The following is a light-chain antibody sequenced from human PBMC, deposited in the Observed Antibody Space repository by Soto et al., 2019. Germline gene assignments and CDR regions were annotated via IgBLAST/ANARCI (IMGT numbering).Light chain of an antibody. CDR2: RNN. Sequence: QSVLTQPPSASGTPGKRVTISCSGSSSNIGSNYVYWYQQLPGTAPKLLIYRNNQRPSGVPDRFSGSKSGTSASLAISGLRSEDEADYYCAAWDDSLSALFGTGTKVTVL. CDR3: AAWDDSLSAL. V-gene: IGLV1-47*01. CDR1: SSNIGSNY. J-gene: IGLJ1*01.